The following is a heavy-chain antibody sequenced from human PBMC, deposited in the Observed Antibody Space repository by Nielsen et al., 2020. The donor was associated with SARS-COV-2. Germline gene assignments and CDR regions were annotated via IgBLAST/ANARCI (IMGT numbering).Heavy chain of an antibody. J-gene: IGHJ2*01. D-gene: IGHD5-12*01. Sequence: SETLSLTCTVSGGSISSSSYYWGWIRQPPGKGLEWIGSIYYSGSTNYNPSLKSRVTISVDKSKNQFSLKLSSVTAADTAVYYCARQSPSIVATIWYFDLWGRGTLVTVSS. CDR1: GGSISSSSYY. CDR2: IYYSGST. V-gene: IGHV4-39*07. CDR3: ARQSPSIVATIWYFDL.